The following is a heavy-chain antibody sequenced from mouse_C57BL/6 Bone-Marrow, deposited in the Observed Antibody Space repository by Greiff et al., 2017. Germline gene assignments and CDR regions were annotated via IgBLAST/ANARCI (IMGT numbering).Heavy chain of an antibody. J-gene: IGHJ4*01. V-gene: IGHV1-75*01. CDR3: SSRAYPYYYAMDY. D-gene: IGHD2-10*01. CDR1: GYTFTDYY. CDR2: IFPGGGST. Sequence: QVQLQQSGPELVKPGASVKISCKASGYTFTDYYINWVKQRPGQGLEWIGWIFPGGGSTYYTEKFKGKATLTVDKSSNTAYMLLSSQTSDDSAVYFWSSRAYPYYYAMDYWGQGTSVTVSS.